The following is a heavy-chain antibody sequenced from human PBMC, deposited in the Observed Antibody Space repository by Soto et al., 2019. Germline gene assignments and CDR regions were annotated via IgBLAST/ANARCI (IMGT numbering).Heavy chain of an antibody. CDR2: INHSGSS. J-gene: IGHJ4*02. V-gene: IGHV4-34*01. Sequence: SETLSLTCAVYGGSFSGYDWTWIRQPPGTGLEWIGEINHSGSSNYNPSLKSRVAISVDTSKNQFSLKLTSVTAADTAVYYCARDKITGLFDYWGQGTLVTVSS. CDR3: ARDKITGLFDY. D-gene: IGHD2-8*02. CDR1: GGSFSGYD.